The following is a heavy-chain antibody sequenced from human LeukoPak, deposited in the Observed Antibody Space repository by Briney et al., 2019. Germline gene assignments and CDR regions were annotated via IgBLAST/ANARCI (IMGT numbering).Heavy chain of an antibody. D-gene: IGHD3-9*01. J-gene: IGHJ4*02. V-gene: IGHV1-18*01. Sequence: SVKVSCKASGYRFTSYGISWVRQAPGQGLEWMGWISAYNGKTNYAQKLQGRVTMTTDTSTSTDYMELRSLRSDDTAVYYCARGGDGDILTGLVFDYWGQGTLVTVTS. CDR2: ISAYNGKT. CDR3: ARGGDGDILTGLVFDY. CDR1: GYRFTSYG.